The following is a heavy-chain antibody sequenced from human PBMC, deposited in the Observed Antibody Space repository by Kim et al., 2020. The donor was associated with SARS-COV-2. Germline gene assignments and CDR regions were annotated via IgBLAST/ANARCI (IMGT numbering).Heavy chain of an antibody. CDR2: INPNSGGT. CDR3: ARDYYDSSGYYGVYYYGMDV. J-gene: IGHJ6*02. Sequence: ASVKVSCKASGYTFTGYYMHWVRQAPGQGLEWMGRINPNSGGTNYAQKFQGRVTMTRDTSISTAYMELSRLRSDDTAVYYCARDYYDSSGYYGVYYYGMDVWGQGTTVTVSS. CDR1: GYTFTGYY. D-gene: IGHD3-22*01. V-gene: IGHV1-2*06.